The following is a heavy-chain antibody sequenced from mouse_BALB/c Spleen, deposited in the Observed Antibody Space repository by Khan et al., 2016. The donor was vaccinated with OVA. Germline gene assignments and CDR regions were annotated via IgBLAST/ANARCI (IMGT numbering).Heavy chain of an antibody. CDR3: TGGRAY. CDR2: ISYSGST. V-gene: IGHV3-2*02. CDR1: GYSITSDYA. Sequence: EVQLQESGPGLVKPSQSLSLTCTVTGYSITSDYAWNWIRQFPGNKLEWMGYISYSGSTSYTPSLKSRISITRDTSKNQPFLQLNSVTTEDTATDYCTGGRAYWGQGTLVTVSA. D-gene: IGHD3-3*01. J-gene: IGHJ3*01.